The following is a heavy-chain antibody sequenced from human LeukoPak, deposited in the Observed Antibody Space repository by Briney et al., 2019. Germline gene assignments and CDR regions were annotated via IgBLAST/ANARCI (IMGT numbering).Heavy chain of an antibody. CDR2: IYYSGST. CDR1: GGSISSSSYY. V-gene: IGHV4-39*01. Sequence: SGTLSLTCAVSGGSISSSSYYWGWIRQPPGKGLEWIGSIYYSGSTYYNPSLKSRVTISVDTSKNQFSLKLSSVTAADSAVYYCARHGERHFDRLDYYYYYMDVWGKGTTVTISS. CDR3: ARHGERHFDRLDYYYYYMDV. J-gene: IGHJ6*03. D-gene: IGHD3-9*01.